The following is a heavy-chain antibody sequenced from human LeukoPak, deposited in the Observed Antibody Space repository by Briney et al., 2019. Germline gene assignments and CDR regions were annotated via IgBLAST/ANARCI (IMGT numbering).Heavy chain of an antibody. V-gene: IGHV3-21*01. CDR2: ISSSSSYI. D-gene: IGHD5-18*01. CDR1: GFTFSSYE. CDR3: ARGSGYSYGYVDY. J-gene: IGHJ4*02. Sequence: AGGSLRLSCAAPGFTFSSYEMNWVRQAPGKGLEWVSSISSSSSYIYYADSVKGRFTISRDNAKNSLYLQMNSLRAEDTAVYYCARGSGYSYGYVDYWGQGTLVTVPS.